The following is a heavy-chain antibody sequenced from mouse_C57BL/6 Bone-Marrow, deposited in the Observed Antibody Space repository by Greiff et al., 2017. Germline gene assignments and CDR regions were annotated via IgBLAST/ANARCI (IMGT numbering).Heavy chain of an antibody. CDR3: ASTGFDY. D-gene: IGHD4-1*02. J-gene: IGHJ2*01. V-gene: IGHV1-85*01. CDR1: GYTFTSYD. Sequence: QVQLKESGPELVKPGASVKLSCKASGYTFTSYDINWVKQRPGQGLEWIGWIYPRDGSTKYNEKFKGKATLTVDTSSSTAYMELHSLTSEDSAVYFCASTGFDYWGQGTTLTVSS. CDR2: IYPRDGST.